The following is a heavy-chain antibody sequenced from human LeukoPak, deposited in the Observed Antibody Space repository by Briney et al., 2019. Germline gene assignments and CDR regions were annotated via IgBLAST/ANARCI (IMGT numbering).Heavy chain of an antibody. CDR3: AGPNSSSRSAY. CDR1: GGSISDTTYY. J-gene: IGHJ4*02. Sequence: SETLSLTCTVSGGSISDTTYYWGWIRQPPGKGLEWIGSIYRSGDTYYNPSFKSRVTISVDTSKNQFSLKLSSVTAADTAVYYCAGPNSSSRSAYWGQGALVTVSS. CDR2: IYRSGDT. V-gene: IGHV4-39*01. D-gene: IGHD6-6*01.